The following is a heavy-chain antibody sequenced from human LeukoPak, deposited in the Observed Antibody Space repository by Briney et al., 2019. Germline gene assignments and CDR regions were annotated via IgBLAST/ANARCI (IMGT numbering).Heavy chain of an antibody. J-gene: IGHJ4*02. V-gene: IGHV1-46*01. D-gene: IGHD2-2*01. CDR3: ARDVGYCSSTSCYGYYHFDY. Sequence: GASVKVSCKASGYTFTSYYMHWVRQAPGQGLEWMGIINPSGGSTSYAQKFQGRVTMTRDTSTSTVYMELSSLRSEDTAAYYCARDVGYCSSTSCYGYYHFDYWGQGTLVTVSS. CDR2: INPSGGST. CDR1: GYTFTSYY.